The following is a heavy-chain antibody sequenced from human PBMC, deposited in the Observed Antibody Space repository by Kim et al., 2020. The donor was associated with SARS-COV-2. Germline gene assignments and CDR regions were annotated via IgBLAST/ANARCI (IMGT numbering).Heavy chain of an antibody. CDR3: AREYCSSTSCYRGFDY. Sequence: GGSLRLSCAASGFTFSSYSMNWVRQAPGKGLEWVSSISSSSSYIYYADSVKGRFTISRDNAKNSLYLQMNSLRAEDTAVYYCAREYCSSTSCYRGFDYWGQGTLVTVSS. D-gene: IGHD2-2*02. CDR2: ISSSSSYI. CDR1: GFTFSSYS. J-gene: IGHJ4*02. V-gene: IGHV3-21*01.